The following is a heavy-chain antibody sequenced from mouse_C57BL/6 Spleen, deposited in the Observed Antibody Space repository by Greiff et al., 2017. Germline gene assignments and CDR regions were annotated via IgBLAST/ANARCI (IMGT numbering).Heavy chain of an antibody. CDR3: TRGTTVVVPDY. J-gene: IGHJ2*01. V-gene: IGHV1-15*01. Sequence: QVQLQQSGAELVRPGASVTLSCKASGYTFTDYEMHWVKQTPGHGLEWIGAIDPETGGTSYNEKFKGKAILTADKSSSTAYMELSSLTSEDSAVYYCTRGTTVVVPDYWGKGTTLTVSS. CDR2: IDPETGGT. CDR1: GYTFTDYE. D-gene: IGHD1-1*01.